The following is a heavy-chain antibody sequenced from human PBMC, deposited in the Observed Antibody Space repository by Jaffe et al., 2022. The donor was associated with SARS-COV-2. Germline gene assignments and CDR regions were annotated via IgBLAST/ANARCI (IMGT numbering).Heavy chain of an antibody. CDR1: GFSLSTSGVG. D-gene: IGHD3-22*01. Sequence: QITLKESGPTLVKPTQTLTLTCTFSGFSLSTSGVGVGWIRQPPGKALEWLALIYWDDDKRYSPSLKSRLTITKDTSKNQVVLTMTNMDPVDTATYYCAHRLSPTYYYDSSGQDAFDIWGQGTMVTVSS. CDR3: AHRLSPTYYYDSSGQDAFDI. V-gene: IGHV2-5*02. J-gene: IGHJ3*02. CDR2: IYWDDDK.